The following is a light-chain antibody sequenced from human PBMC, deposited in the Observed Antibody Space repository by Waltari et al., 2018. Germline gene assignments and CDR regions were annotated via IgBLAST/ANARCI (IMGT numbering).Light chain of an antibody. CDR3: QQYGGSPKYT. CDR1: QSVSNNY. Sequence: EIVLTQSPGTLYLSPGERAPLSCRASQSVSNNYLAWYQAKPGQAPRLLIYAVSHRATGIPDRFSGGGSGTDFTLTISRLEPEDFAVYYCQQYGGSPKYTFGQGTKLEIK. J-gene: IGKJ2*01. V-gene: IGKV3-20*01. CDR2: AVS.